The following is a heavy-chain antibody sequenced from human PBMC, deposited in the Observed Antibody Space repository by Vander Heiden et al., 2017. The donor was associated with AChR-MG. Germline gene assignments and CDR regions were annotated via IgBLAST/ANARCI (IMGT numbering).Heavy chain of an antibody. CDR1: GFSPSTSGMC. V-gene: IGHV2-70*01. D-gene: IGHD6-19*01. Sequence: QVTLRESGPALVKPTQTLTLTCTFSGFSPSTSGMCVSWIRQPPGKALEWLALIDWDDDKYYSTSLKTRLTISKDTSKNQVVLTMTNMDPVDTATYYCARICTASGWSNLFDYWGQGTLVTVSS. CDR2: IDWDDDK. CDR3: ARICTASGWSNLFDY. J-gene: IGHJ4*02.